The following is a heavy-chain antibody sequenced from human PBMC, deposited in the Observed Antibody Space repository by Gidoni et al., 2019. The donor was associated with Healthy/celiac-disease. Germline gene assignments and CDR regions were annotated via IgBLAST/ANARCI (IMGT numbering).Heavy chain of an antibody. J-gene: IGHJ4*02. D-gene: IGHD1-26*01. Sequence: QAQLQQWSAGLLQPSETLSLTCADDGGSVSGYYWSWSRQPPGKGLEWIGEINHSGSTNYNPSLKSRVTISVDTSKNQFSLKLSSVTAADTAVYYCARVGRYSGSPTDDYFDYWGQGTLVTVSS. V-gene: IGHV4-34*01. CDR3: ARVGRYSGSPTDDYFDY. CDR1: GGSVSGYY. CDR2: INHSGST.